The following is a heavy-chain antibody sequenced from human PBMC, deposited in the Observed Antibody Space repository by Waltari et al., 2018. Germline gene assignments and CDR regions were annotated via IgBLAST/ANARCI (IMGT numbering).Heavy chain of an antibody. Sequence: QVQLQESGPGLVKPSETLSLTCAVSGYSISSGYYWGWIRQPPGKGLEWIGSIYHSGSTYYNPYLKSRVTISVDTSKNQFSLKLSSVTAADTDVYYCARDCTYVGADYDSSGYPFDYWGQGTLVTVSS. CDR3: ARDCTYVGADYDSSGYPFDY. J-gene: IGHJ4*02. CDR2: IYHSGST. D-gene: IGHD3-22*01. V-gene: IGHV4-38-2*02. CDR1: GYSISSGYY.